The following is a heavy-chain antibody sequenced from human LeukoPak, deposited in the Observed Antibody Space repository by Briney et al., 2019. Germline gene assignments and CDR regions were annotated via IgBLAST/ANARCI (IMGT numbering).Heavy chain of an antibody. CDR1: GFSLSNARMG. D-gene: IGHD3-22*01. CDR2: IFSNDEK. J-gene: IGHJ3*02. V-gene: IGHV2-26*01. CDR3: ARIPGDHYDSSGYLVDAFDI. Sequence: ESGPTLVNPTETLTLTCTVSGFSLSNARMGVSWIRQPPGKALEWLAHIFSNDEKSYSTSLKSRLTISKDTSKSQVVLTMTNMDPVDTATYYCARIPGDHYDSSGYLVDAFDIWGQGTMVTVSS.